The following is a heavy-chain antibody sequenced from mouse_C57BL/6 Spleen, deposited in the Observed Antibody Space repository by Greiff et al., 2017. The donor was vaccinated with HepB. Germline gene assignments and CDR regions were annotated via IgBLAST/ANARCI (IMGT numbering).Heavy chain of an antibody. V-gene: IGHV1-82*01. CDR2: IYPGDGDT. CDR1: GYAFSSSW. D-gene: IGHD1-1*01. J-gene: IGHJ2*01. CDR3: ARGVITTVVAFDY. Sequence: VQLQQSGPELVKPGASVKISCKASGYAFSSSWMNWVKQRPGKGLEWIGRIYPGDGDTNYNGKFKGKATLTADKSSSTAYMPLSSLTSEDSAVYFCARGVITTVVAFDYWGQGTTLTVSS.